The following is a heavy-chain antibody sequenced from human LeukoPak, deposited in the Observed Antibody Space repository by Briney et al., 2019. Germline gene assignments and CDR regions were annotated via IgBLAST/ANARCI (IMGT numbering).Heavy chain of an antibody. V-gene: IGHV4-30-4*01. D-gene: IGHD3-22*01. CDR2: IYYSGST. J-gene: IGHJ4*02. CDR1: SGSISTGDYY. Sequence: SETLSLTCTVSSGSISTGDYYWSWVRQPPGKGLEYIGYIYYSGSTYYNPSLKSRITISVDTSKNQFSLKLSSVTAADTAVYYCAVGHYYHSSGYLFDSWGQGTLVTVSS. CDR3: AVGHYYHSSGYLFDS.